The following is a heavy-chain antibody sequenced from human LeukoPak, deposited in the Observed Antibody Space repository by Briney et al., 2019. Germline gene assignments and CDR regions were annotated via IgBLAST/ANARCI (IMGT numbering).Heavy chain of an antibody. CDR1: GFTFSDYY. CDR2: ISSSGSTI. V-gene: IGHV3-11*01. CDR3: ARDAGVVPAAMLRFDP. Sequence: PGGSLRLSCAASGFTFSDYYMSWIRQAPGKGLEWVSYISSSGSTIYYADSVKGRFTISRDNAKNSLYLQMNSLRAEDTAVYYCARDAGVVPAAMLRFDPWGQGTLVTVSS. D-gene: IGHD2-2*01. J-gene: IGHJ5*02.